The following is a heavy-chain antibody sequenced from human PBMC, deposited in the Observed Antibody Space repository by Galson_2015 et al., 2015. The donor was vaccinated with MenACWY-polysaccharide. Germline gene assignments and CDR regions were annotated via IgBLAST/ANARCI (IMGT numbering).Heavy chain of an antibody. CDR1: GFTFGTYW. V-gene: IGHV3-74*01. Sequence: SLRLSCAASGFTFGTYWVHWVRQAPGEGLEWVSRINTDGSSTSYADSVKDRFTVSRDNAKNTVYLQMNSLRAEDTAVYYCARDPHCGAGCSIHDAFDVWGQGTQVTVSS. D-gene: IGHD2-21*02. CDR3: ARDPHCGAGCSIHDAFDV. CDR2: INTDGSST. J-gene: IGHJ3*01.